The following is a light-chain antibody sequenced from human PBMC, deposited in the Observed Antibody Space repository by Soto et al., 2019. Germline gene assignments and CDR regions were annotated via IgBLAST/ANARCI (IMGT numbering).Light chain of an antibody. CDR3: QQLNSYPIT. Sequence: DNQLTQSPSFLSASVGDRVTITCRASQGISSYLAWYQQKPGQAPKLLIYAASTLQSGVPSRFSGSGSGTEITLTISSRQPEDFATYYCQQLNSYPITFGQGTRLEIK. CDR1: QGISSY. J-gene: IGKJ5*01. V-gene: IGKV1-9*01. CDR2: AAS.